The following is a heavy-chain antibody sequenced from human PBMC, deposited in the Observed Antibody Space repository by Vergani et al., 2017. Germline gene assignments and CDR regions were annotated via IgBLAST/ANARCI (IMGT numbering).Heavy chain of an antibody. D-gene: IGHD2-21*02. CDR1: GGTFSSYA. Sequence: QVQLVQSGAEVKKPGSSVKVSCKASGGTFSSYAISWVRQAPGQGLEWMGGIIPIFGTANYAQKFQGGVTITADESTSTAYMELTSLRSEDTAVYYCARSWCGGDCPRDYYGMDVWGQGTTVTVSS. J-gene: IGHJ6*02. CDR2: IIPIFGTA. V-gene: IGHV1-69*12. CDR3: ARSWCGGDCPRDYYGMDV.